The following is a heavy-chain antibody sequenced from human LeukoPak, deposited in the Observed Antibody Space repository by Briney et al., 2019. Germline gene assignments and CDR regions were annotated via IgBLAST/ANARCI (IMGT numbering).Heavy chain of an antibody. CDR1: GGSINSY. CDR2: TSGSGTI. Sequence: PSETLSLTCTVSGGSINSYWSWIRQPAGKGLEWIGRTSGSGTITYNPALQSRLSISIDTSKNQFSLKLMSVTAADTAVYYCARLRITIFGVVIIRNNYFDYWGQGTLVTVSS. V-gene: IGHV4-4*07. D-gene: IGHD3-3*01. J-gene: IGHJ4*02. CDR3: ARLRITIFGVVIIRNNYFDY.